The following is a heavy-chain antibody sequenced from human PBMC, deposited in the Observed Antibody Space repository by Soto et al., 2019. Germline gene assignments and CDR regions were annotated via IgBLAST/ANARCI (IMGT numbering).Heavy chain of an antibody. Sequence: GESLKISCKASGYSFTNYWIVWVRQMPGKGLEWMGIIYPGDSDIRYSPSFQGQVTISADESISTAFLQWSSLKASDTAMYYCARQRGDSSTNAKWFDPWGQGTLVTVSS. CDR1: GYSFTNYW. J-gene: IGHJ5*02. D-gene: IGHD3-16*01. CDR3: ARQRGDSSTNAKWFDP. CDR2: IYPGDSDI. V-gene: IGHV5-51*01.